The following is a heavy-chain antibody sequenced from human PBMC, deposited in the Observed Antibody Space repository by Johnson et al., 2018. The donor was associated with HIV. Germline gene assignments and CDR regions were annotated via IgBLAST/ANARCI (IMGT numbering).Heavy chain of an antibody. J-gene: IGHJ3*02. CDR2: ISYDGGNK. Sequence: QMLLVESGGGVVQPGRSLRLSCAASGFTFSSYAMHWVRQAPGKGLEWVAVISYDGGNKYYADSVKGRFTITRDNSKNTLYLQMNSLRAEDPAVYYCARAVTPFGDWEAFDIWGQGTMVTVSS. CDR3: ARAVTPFGDWEAFDI. CDR1: GFTFSSYA. D-gene: IGHD3-10*01. V-gene: IGHV3-30-3*01.